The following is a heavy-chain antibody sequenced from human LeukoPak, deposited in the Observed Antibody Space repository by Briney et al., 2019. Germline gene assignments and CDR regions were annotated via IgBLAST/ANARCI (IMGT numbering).Heavy chain of an antibody. J-gene: IGHJ5*02. D-gene: IGHD3-10*01. Sequence: ASVTVSCKASGYTFTSYGISWVRQAPGQELEWMGWISAYSGDTNFAQKFQGRVTMTRDTSIRTVYMELSRLRSDDTAIYYCAAGGYYSFLVSWGQGTLVTVSS. CDR1: GYTFTSYG. CDR3: AAGGYYSFLVS. V-gene: IGHV1-18*01. CDR2: ISAYSGDT.